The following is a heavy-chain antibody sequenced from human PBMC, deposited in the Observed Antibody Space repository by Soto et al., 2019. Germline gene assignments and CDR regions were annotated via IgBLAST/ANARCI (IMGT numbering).Heavy chain of an antibody. J-gene: IGHJ4*02. V-gene: IGHV3-74*03. Sequence: DVQLVESGGGLVQPGASLRLSCAASGLTFRSYWMHWVRQAPGKGLVWVSRINTDGSVAMYVDSVKGRLTTSRDNGKNSLFQHMNSVTAEDTAVYYCVRDMQLWRLDSWGQGPLVTVSS. D-gene: IGHD2-21*01. CDR1: GLTFRSYW. CDR2: INTDGSVA. CDR3: VRDMQLWRLDS.